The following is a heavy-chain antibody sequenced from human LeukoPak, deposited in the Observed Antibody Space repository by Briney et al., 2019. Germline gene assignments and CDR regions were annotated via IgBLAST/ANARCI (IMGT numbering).Heavy chain of an antibody. J-gene: IGHJ4*02. CDR1: GFTFSSYA. D-gene: IGHD3-10*01. Sequence: PGRSLRLSCAASGFTFSSYAMHWVRQAPGKGLEWVAVISYDGSNKYYADSVKGRFTISRDNSKNTLYLQMNSLRAEDTAVYYCARDGGTYYYGSGSYYFDYWGQGTLVTVSS. V-gene: IGHV3-30-3*01. CDR2: ISYDGSNK. CDR3: ARDGGTYYYGSGSYYFDY.